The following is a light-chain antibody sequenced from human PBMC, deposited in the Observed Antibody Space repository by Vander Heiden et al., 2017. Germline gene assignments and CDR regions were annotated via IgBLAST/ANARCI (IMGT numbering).Light chain of an antibody. CDR1: ALPKQY. J-gene: IGLJ3*02. Sequence: YELTQPPSVSVSPGQTARITCSGDALPKQYAYWYQQKPGQAPVLVIYKDSERPSGIPERFSGSSSGTTVTLTITGVQAEDEADYYWQSADSSGTPWVFGGGTKLTVL. CDR2: KDS. CDR3: QSADSSGTPWV. V-gene: IGLV3-25*03.